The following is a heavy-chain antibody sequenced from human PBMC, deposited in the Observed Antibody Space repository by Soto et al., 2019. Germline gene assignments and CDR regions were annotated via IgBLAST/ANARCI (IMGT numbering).Heavy chain of an antibody. V-gene: IGHV4-59*01. CDR3: ARVGTVAGRDGLDV. Sequence: QVQLQESGPGLVQPSETLSLTCSVSGASITSFYWSWIRQPPGKGLEWIGYIYYIGSTKYNPSLKTRVTISGDTSKNHFSLNLNSVTAADTAVYYCARVGTVAGRDGLDVWGQGTTVTVSS. J-gene: IGHJ6*02. CDR1: GASITSFY. CDR2: IYYIGST. D-gene: IGHD6-19*01.